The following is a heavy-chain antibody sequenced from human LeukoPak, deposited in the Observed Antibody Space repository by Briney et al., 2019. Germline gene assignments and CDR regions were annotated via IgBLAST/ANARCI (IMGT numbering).Heavy chain of an antibody. Sequence: PGGSLRLSCAASGFTFSSYAMSWVRQAPGKGLEWVSTISGSGGTTYCADSVKGRFTISRDNSKNTLYLQMNSLRAEDTAVYYCATTILTSSLDYWGQGTLVTVSS. J-gene: IGHJ4*02. CDR3: ATTILTSSLDY. V-gene: IGHV3-23*01. CDR2: ISGSGGTT. D-gene: IGHD2-2*01. CDR1: GFTFSSYA.